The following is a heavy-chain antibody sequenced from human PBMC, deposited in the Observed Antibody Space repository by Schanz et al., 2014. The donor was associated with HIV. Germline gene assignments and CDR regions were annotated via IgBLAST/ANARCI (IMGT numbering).Heavy chain of an antibody. J-gene: IGHJ6*02. CDR2: IWYDGSNK. CDR3: AKIISGSPYYYYGLDV. CDR1: GFTFTSFG. D-gene: IGHD1-26*01. Sequence: QVQLVESGGGVVQPGRSLRLSCAASGFTFTSFGMHWVRQAPGKGLDWVAVIWYDGSNKYYTDSVKGRFTISRDNSNNTLYLQMNSLRAEDTAVYYCAKIISGSPYYYYGLDVWGLGTTVTVSS. V-gene: IGHV3-33*06.